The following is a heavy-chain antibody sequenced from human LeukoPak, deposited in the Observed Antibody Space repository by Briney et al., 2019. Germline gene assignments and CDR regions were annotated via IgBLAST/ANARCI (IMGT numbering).Heavy chain of an antibody. D-gene: IGHD3-10*01. V-gene: IGHV5-51*01. Sequence: GASLKISSKGSGYSFTSYWIGCVRQMPAKGLEWMGIIYSCDSDTRYSPSLKGQVTISADTSISHSSLQWSSLKASDTAMYYCARQLWFGEGDAFDIWGQGTMVTVSS. CDR2: IYSCDSDT. CDR1: GYSFTSYW. J-gene: IGHJ3*02. CDR3: ARQLWFGEGDAFDI.